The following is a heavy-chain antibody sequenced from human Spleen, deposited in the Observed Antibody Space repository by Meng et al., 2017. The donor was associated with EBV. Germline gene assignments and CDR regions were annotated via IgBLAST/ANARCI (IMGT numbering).Heavy chain of an antibody. Sequence: QPQQGGAGLLKPSETLSLTCAVYGGSFSDYYWGRIRQPPGKGLEWIGEVNPGVNSNYNPSLKSRVTISVDTSKNELSLKVTSVTAADTAVYYCVRGLEYSSGSGDYWGQGTLVTVSS. D-gene: IGHD6-19*01. J-gene: IGHJ4*02. CDR1: GGSFSDYY. CDR2: VNPGVNS. CDR3: VRGLEYSSGSGDY. V-gene: IGHV4-34*01.